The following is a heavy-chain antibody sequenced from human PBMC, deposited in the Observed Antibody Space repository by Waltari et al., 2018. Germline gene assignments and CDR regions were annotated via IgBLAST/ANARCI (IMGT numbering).Heavy chain of an antibody. V-gene: IGHV1-3*01. CDR1: GYTFTRYA. CDR2: INPANGDT. Sequence: QVQLVQSGAEVKKPGASVKVSCKASGYTFTRYAMHWVRQAPGQRLEWMGWINPANGDTRYAHILQGRVTCTRDTPATTVYMEVSSLKSEDTALYFCAKDPLAGTSPGYWGQGTLVTVSP. J-gene: IGHJ4*02. CDR3: AKDPLAGTSPGY. D-gene: IGHD6-19*01.